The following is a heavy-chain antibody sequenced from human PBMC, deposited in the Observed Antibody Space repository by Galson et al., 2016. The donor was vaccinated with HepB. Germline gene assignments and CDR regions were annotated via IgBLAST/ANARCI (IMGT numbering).Heavy chain of an antibody. V-gene: IGHV3-30*03. CDR1: GFTFSAYN. D-gene: IGHD5-24*01. Sequence: SLRLSCAASGFTFSAYNMIWVRQAPGKGLQWVAVISYDESNKSYGDSVKGRFTISRDNSKNTLYLQMHSLRVEDTAVYYCVARDGYTADYWGQGTLVTVSS. CDR3: VARDGYTADY. CDR2: ISYDESNK. J-gene: IGHJ4*02.